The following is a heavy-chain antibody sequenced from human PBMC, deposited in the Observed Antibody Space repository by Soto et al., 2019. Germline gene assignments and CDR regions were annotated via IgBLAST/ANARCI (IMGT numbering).Heavy chain of an antibody. CDR2: IYYSGST. V-gene: IGHV4-59*08. D-gene: IGHD2-2*01. CDR1: GGSISSYY. CDR3: ARLDIVVVPAAMFYFDY. J-gene: IGHJ4*02. Sequence: SETLSLTCTVSGGSISSYYWIWIRQPPGKGLEWIGYIYYSGSTNYNPSLKSRVTISVDTSKNQFSLKLSSVTAADTAVYYCARLDIVVVPAAMFYFDYWGQGTLVTVSS.